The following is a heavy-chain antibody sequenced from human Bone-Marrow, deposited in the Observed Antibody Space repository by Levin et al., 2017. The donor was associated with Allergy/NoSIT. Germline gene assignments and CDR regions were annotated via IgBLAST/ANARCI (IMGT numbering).Heavy chain of an antibody. V-gene: IGHV1-69*06. CDR1: GGKYGDSA. CDR2: IIPTFGQT. J-gene: IGHJ3*01. D-gene: IGHD4-23*01. Sequence: ASVKVSCKSSGGKYGDSAINWVRQAPGQGLQWMGGIIPTFGQTAYAQKFQGRLTITADTATGTAYMELSSLTSEDTAVYYCGRDQSVGTGIDFWGQGTVVTVSS. CDR3: GRDQSVGTGIDF.